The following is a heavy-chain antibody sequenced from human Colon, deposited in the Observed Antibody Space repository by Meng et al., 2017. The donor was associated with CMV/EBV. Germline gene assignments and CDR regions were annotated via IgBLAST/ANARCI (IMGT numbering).Heavy chain of an antibody. D-gene: IGHD3-9*01. Sequence: SETLSLTCTVSGVSISSSSYYWGWIRQPPGKGLEWIGSIYHSGSTYYNPSLKSRVTISVDTSKNQFSLQMSSVTAADTALYYCARDRNFAAVEFDYWGQGTLVTVSS. J-gene: IGHJ4*02. V-gene: IGHV4-39*07. CDR3: ARDRNFAAVEFDY. CDR2: IYHSGST. CDR1: GVSISSSSYY.